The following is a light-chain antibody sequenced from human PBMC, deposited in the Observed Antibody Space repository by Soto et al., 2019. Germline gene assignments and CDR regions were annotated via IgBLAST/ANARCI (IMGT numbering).Light chain of an antibody. V-gene: IGKV1-9*01. J-gene: IGKJ3*01. CDR2: AAS. Sequence: DIQLTQSPSFLSASVGDRVTITCRASQDISRYLAWYQQKPGKAPKLLIYAASTLQKGVPSRFSGSGSGTEFTLTISSLQPDDFATYYCQQHNTYPLFTFGPGTEVDI. CDR1: QDISRY. CDR3: QQHNTYPLFT.